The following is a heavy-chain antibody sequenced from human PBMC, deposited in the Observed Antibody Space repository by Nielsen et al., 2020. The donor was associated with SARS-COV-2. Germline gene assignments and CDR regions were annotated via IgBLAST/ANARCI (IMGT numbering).Heavy chain of an antibody. CDR2: IKVKSDGGAT. Sequence: GESLKISCAASGFTFSSYWMSWVRQAPGKGLEWVGRIKVKSDGGATDYAAPVKGRFTISRDDSKNTLYLQMNSLKTEDTAVYYCTTVLPETNVFDIWGQGTMVTVSS. CDR3: TTVLPETNVFDI. J-gene: IGHJ3*02. V-gene: IGHV3-15*01. D-gene: IGHD1-1*01. CDR1: GFTFSSYW.